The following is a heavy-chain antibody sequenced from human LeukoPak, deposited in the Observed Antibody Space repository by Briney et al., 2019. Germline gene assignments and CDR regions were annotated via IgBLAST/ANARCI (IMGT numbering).Heavy chain of an antibody. Sequence: SETLSLTCTLSGGSISTYYWSWVRQPPGKGLEWIGYIYYTGSTYYNPSLKSRVTMSVDTSKNQFSLKLSSVTAADTAVYSCARGSVRGEFDPWGQGTLVTVPS. CDR1: GGSISTYY. CDR3: ARGSVRGEFDP. V-gene: IGHV4-59*01. D-gene: IGHD3-10*01. CDR2: IYYTGST. J-gene: IGHJ5*02.